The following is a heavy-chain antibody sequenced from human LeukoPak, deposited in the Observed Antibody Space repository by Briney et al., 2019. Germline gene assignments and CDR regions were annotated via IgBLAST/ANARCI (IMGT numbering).Heavy chain of an antibody. CDR1: GYTFTSYY. CDR3: ASTYYDSSGTHKPFDY. V-gene: IGHV1-46*01. D-gene: IGHD3-22*01. J-gene: IGHJ4*02. CDR2: INPSGGST. Sequence: WASVKVSCKASGYTFTSYYMHWVRQAPEQGLEWMGIINPSGGSTSYAQKFQGRVTMTRDTSTSTVYMELSSLRSEDTAVYYCASTYYDSSGTHKPFDYWGQGTLVTVSS.